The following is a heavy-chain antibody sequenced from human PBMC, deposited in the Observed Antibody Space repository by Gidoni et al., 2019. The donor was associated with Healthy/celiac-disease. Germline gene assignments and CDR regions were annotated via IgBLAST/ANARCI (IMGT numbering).Heavy chain of an antibody. V-gene: IGHV3-30*03. J-gene: IGHJ4*02. D-gene: IGHD6-6*01. CDR3: AGVASHRRSFDY. CDR2: ISYDGSNK. Sequence: QVQLVESGGGVVQPGRYLRLSCAASGFTFSRYGMHWVRQAPGKGLEWVAVISYDGSNKYYADSVKGRFTISRDNSKNTLYLQMNSLRAEDTAVYYCAGVASHRRSFDYWGQGTLVTVSS. CDR1: GFTFSRYG.